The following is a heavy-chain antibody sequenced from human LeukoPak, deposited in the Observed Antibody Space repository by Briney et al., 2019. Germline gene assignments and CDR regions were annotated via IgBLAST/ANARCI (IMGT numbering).Heavy chain of an antibody. J-gene: IGHJ4*02. CDR3: ARDEGYSSGWYVDY. CDR2: IYHSGST. Sequence: SETLSLTCTVSGYSISSGYYWGWIRQPPGKGLEWIGSIYHSGSTYYSPSLKSRVTISVDTSKNQFSLKLSSVTAADTAVYYCARDEGYSSGWYVDYWGQGTLVTVSS. CDR1: GYSISSGYY. V-gene: IGHV4-38-2*02. D-gene: IGHD6-19*01.